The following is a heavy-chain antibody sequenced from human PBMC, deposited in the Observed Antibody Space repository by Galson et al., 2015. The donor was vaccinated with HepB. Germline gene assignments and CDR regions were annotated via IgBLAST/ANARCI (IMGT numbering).Heavy chain of an antibody. Sequence: SLRLSCAASGFTFTNYNMNWVRQPPGKGLEWVSCISRNSDYIYYADSVKGRFTISRDNAKNSLYLQMDSLRADDTAIYYCARDWGRAVAGTWWFDPWGQGTLVTVSS. CDR2: ISRNSDYI. J-gene: IGHJ5*02. CDR3: ARDWGRAVAGTWWFDP. D-gene: IGHD6-19*01. CDR1: GFTFTNYN. V-gene: IGHV3-21*01.